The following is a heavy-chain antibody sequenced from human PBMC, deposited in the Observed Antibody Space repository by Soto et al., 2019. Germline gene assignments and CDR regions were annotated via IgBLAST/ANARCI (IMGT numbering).Heavy chain of an antibody. D-gene: IGHD2-21*02. V-gene: IGHV3-23*01. CDR3: ASIGTYRGGDCYPGFDL. CDR1: GFTFNTYG. J-gene: IGHJ4*02. CDR2: VSGSGGGT. Sequence: GGSLRLSCAASGFTFNTYGMTWVRQAPGKGLEWVSTVSGSGGGTYYADSVKGRFTISRVNSKNTMYLQMSNLRAEDTAVYFCASIGTYRGGDCYPGFDLWGLGTPVTVSS.